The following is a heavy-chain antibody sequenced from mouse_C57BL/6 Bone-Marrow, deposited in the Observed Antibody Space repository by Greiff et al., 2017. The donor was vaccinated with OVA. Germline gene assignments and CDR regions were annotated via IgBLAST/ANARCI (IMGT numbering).Heavy chain of an antibody. CDR3: TRDLITTAPHWYFDV. CDR2: ISSGGDYI. CDR1: GFTFSSYA. V-gene: IGHV5-9-1*02. J-gene: IGHJ1*03. Sequence: EVKLMESGEGLVKPGGSLKLSCAASGFTFSSYAMSWVRQTPEKRLEWVAYISSGGDYIYYADTVKGRFTISRDNARNTLYLQMSSLKSEDTAMYYCTRDLITTAPHWYFDVWGTGTTVTVSS. D-gene: IGHD1-2*01.